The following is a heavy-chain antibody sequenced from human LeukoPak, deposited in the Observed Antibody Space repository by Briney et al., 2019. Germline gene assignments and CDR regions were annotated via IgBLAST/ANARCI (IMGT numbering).Heavy chain of an antibody. Sequence: GGSLRLSCAASGFTFRTYWMSWVRQAPGKGLEWVANIKQDGNEKYYVDSVKGRFTISRDSAKNSLDLQMNSLRAEDTAVYYCAKNGQQGIPFDYWGQGTLVTVSS. CDR1: GFTFRTYW. CDR2: IKQDGNEK. J-gene: IGHJ4*02. CDR3: AKNGQQGIPFDY. V-gene: IGHV3-7*03. D-gene: IGHD7-27*01.